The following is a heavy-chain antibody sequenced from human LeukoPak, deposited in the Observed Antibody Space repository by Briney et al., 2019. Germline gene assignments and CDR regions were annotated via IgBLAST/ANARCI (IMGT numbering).Heavy chain of an antibody. J-gene: IGHJ6*03. V-gene: IGHV4-38-2*01. Sequence: SETLSLTCAVSGYSISSGYYWGWIRQPPGKGLEWIGSIYHSGSTYYNPSLKSRVTISVDTSKNQFSLKLSSVTAADTAVYYCASTVDTAMVPYYYYYMDVWGKGTTVTVSS. CDR1: GYSISSGYY. CDR2: IYHSGST. D-gene: IGHD5-18*01. CDR3: ASTVDTAMVPYYYYYMDV.